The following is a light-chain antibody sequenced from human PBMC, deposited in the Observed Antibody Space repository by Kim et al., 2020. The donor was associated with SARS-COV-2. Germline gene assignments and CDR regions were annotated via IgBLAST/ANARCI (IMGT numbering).Light chain of an antibody. CDR2: GAS. Sequence: ETVMTQSPAPLSVPPGERATLSCRASQSVRSNLAWYQQKPGQAPRLLIYGASTRATGIPARFSGSGSGTEFTLIISSLQSEDFAVYYCQQYNNWPPWTFGQGTKVDIK. V-gene: IGKV3-15*01. CDR1: QSVRSN. J-gene: IGKJ1*01. CDR3: QQYNNWPPWT.